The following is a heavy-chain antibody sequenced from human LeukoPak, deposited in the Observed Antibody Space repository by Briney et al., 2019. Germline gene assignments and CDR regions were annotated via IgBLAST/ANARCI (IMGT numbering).Heavy chain of an antibody. CDR2: ISYDESNK. V-gene: IGHV3-30*03. Sequence: GGSLRLSCAASEFTFSDYGMHWVRQAPGKGLEWVAVISYDESNKYYADSVKGRFTISRDNAKNSLYLQMNSLRAEDTAVYYCARDTFLSPFDYWGQGTLVTVSS. J-gene: IGHJ4*02. CDR1: EFTFSDYG. D-gene: IGHD3-16*01. CDR3: ARDTFLSPFDY.